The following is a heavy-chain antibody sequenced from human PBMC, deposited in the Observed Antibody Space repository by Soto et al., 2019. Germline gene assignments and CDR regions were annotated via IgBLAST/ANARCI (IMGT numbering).Heavy chain of an antibody. Sequence: QVQLQESGPGRVKPSWTLSLTCAVSGGSISSSNWWSWVRQPPGKGLEWIGEIYHSGSTNYNPSLKSRFTISVDKSKNQFSLKLSSVTAADTAVYYCATRRGYSSTLDYWGQGTLVTVSS. CDR3: ATRRGYSSTLDY. J-gene: IGHJ4*02. V-gene: IGHV4-4*02. CDR1: GGSISSSNW. D-gene: IGHD6-13*01. CDR2: IYHSGST.